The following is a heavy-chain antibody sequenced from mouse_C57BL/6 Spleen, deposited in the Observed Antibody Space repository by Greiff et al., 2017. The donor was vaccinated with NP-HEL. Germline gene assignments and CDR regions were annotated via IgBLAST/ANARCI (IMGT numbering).Heavy chain of an antibody. D-gene: IGHD1-1*01. CDR2: IYPRSGNT. CDR3: ASPIYYYGSSLFAY. Sequence: VQLQQSGAELARPGASVKLSCKASGYTFTSYGISWVKQRTGQGLEWIGEIYPRSGNTYYNEKFKGKATLTADKSSSTAYMELRSLTSEDSAVYFGASPIYYYGSSLFAYWGQGTLVTVSA. J-gene: IGHJ3*01. CDR1: GYTFTSYG. V-gene: IGHV1-81*01.